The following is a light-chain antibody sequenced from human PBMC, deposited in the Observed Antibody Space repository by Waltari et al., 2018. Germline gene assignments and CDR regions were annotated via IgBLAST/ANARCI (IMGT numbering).Light chain of an antibody. CDR3: QQYNSYPWT. Sequence: DIQMTQSPSTLSASVGDRVTITCRASQRITSWLAWYQQIPGKPPKLLIYKASTLESGVPSRFSGSGSGTEFTLTISSLQPDDFATYYCQQYNSYPWTFCHGTKVELK. J-gene: IGKJ1*01. V-gene: IGKV1-5*03. CDR2: KAS. CDR1: QRITSW.